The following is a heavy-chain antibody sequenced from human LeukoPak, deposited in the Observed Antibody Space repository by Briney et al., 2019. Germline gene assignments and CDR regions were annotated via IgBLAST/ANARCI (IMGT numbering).Heavy chain of an antibody. CDR2: IYYSGST. CDR3: ARDRYGGTFDI. D-gene: IGHD3-16*01. V-gene: IGHV4-59*01. CDR1: GGSISSYY. J-gene: IGHJ3*02. Sequence: SETLSLTCTVSGGSISSYYWSWIRQPPGKGLEWIGYIYYSGSTSYNPSLKSRVTISVDTSKNQFSLKLSSVTAADTAVYYCARDRYGGTFDIWGQGTMVTVSS.